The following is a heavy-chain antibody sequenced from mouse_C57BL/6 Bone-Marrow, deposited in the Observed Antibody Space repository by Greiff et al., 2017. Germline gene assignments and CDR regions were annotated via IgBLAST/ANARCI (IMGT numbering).Heavy chain of an antibody. CDR2: IYPGDGDT. V-gene: IGHV1-82*01. J-gene: IGHJ3*01. CDR3: ARPAWFAY. CDR1: GYAFSSSW. Sequence: VKLQESGPELVKPGASVKISCKASGYAFSSSWMNWVKQRPGQGLEWIGRIYPGDGDTNYNGKFKGKATLTADKSSSTAYMQLSSLTSEDSAVYFCARPAWFAYWGQGTLVTVSA.